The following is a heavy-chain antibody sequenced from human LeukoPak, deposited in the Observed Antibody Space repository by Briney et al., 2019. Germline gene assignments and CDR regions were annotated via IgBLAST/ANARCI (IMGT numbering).Heavy chain of an antibody. CDR3: ARVQPNWFDP. CDR1: GGSISSNNW. J-gene: IGHJ5*02. Sequence: SGTLSLTCAVPGGSISSNNWWSWVRPPPGKGLEWIGEIYHRGNTNYNPSLKSRITISVDKSKNQFSLNLNSVTAADTAVYYCARVQPNWFDPWGQGTLVTVSS. V-gene: IGHV4-4*02. CDR2: IYHRGNT. D-gene: IGHD5-18*01.